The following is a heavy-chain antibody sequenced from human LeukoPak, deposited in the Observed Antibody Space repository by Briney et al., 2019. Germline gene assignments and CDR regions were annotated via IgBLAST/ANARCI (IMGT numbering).Heavy chain of an antibody. CDR3: ARNLRMIGQDAFDI. V-gene: IGHV4-39*07. CDR2: IYYSKNT. CDR1: GGSISSSSAY. J-gene: IGHJ3*02. D-gene: IGHD3-22*01. Sequence: KPSETLSLTCTVSGGSISSSSAYWGWIRQPPGKGLEWIGSIYYSKNTYYNPSLKSRVTISADTSKNQFSLRLSSVTAADTAVYYCARNLRMIGQDAFDIWGQGTMVTVSS.